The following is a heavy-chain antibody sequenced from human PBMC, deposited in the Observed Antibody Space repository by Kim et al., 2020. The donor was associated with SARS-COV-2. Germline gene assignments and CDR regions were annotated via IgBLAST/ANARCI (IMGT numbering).Heavy chain of an antibody. CDR2: IYYSGST. CDR3: ARCVGYFDY. D-gene: IGHD1-26*01. V-gene: IGHV4-59*13. CDR1: GGSISSYY. Sequence: SETLSLTCTVSGGSISSYYWSWIRQPPGKGLEWIGYIYYSGSTNYNPSLKSRVTISVDTSKNQFSLKLSSVTAADTAVYYCARCVGYFDYWGQGTLVTVSS. J-gene: IGHJ4*02.